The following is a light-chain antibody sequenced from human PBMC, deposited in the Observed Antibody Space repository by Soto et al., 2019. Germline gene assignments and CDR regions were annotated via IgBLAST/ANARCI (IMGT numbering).Light chain of an antibody. CDR3: ETWDSNTHV. CDR1: SGHSSYI. J-gene: IGLJ3*02. Sequence: QSVLTQSSSASASLGSSVKLTCTLSSGHSSYIIAWHQQQPWKAPRYLMKLEGSGSYNKGSGVPDRFSGSSSGADRYLTISNLPFEDEADYYCETWDSNTHVFGGGTKLTVL. V-gene: IGLV4-60*02. CDR2: LEGSGSY.